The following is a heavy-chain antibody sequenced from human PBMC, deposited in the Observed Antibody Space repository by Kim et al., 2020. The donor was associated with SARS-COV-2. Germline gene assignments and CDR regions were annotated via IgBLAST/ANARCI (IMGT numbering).Heavy chain of an antibody. CDR2: IWYDGSTK. V-gene: IGHV3-33*06. CDR1: GFIFRNYG. CDR3: AKAPADGDYYD. D-gene: IGHD4-17*01. Sequence: GGSLRLSCAASGFIFRNYGMHWVRQAPGKGLEWVAVIWYDGSTKYYADSVKGRFTISRDNSKNTLYLQMNSLRAEDTAVYYCAKAPADGDYYDWGQGTLGTVSS. J-gene: IGHJ4*02.